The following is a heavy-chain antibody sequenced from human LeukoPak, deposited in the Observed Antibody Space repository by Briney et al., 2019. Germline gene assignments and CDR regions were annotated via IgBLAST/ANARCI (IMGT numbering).Heavy chain of an antibody. CDR1: GGSFSGYY. CDR2: INHSGST. Sequence: SETLSLTCAVYGGSFSGYYWSWIRQPPGKWLEWIGEINHSGSTNYNPSLKSPVTISVDTSKKQFSLKLSSVTAADTAVYYCASPANYYGSGSYTHWGQGTLVTVSS. D-gene: IGHD3-10*01. CDR3: ASPANYYGSGSYTH. V-gene: IGHV4-34*01. J-gene: IGHJ4*02.